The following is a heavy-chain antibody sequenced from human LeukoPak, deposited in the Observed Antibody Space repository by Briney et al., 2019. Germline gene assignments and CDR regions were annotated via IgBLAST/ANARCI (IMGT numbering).Heavy chain of an antibody. D-gene: IGHD4-17*01. Sequence: PGGSLRLSCAASGFTFSSYWMSWFRQAPGKGLEWVANIKQDGSQKFSVDSVKGRFTISRDNAKSLLYLQMNSLRVEDTAVYYCARDWFDGDYDRFDYWGQGTLVTVSS. J-gene: IGHJ4*02. CDR3: ARDWFDGDYDRFDY. CDR2: IKQDGSQK. V-gene: IGHV3-7*03. CDR1: GFTFSSYW.